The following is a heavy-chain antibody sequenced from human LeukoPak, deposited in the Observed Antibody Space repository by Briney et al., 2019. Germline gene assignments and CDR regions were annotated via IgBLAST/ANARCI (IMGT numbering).Heavy chain of an antibody. D-gene: IGHD4-11*01. V-gene: IGHV3-33*05. CDR2: ISYDGSNK. Sequence: GKSLRLSCEASGFTFSSYGMHWVRQAPGRGLEWVALISYDGSNKNYADSVKGRFIISRDDSKNTLYLQMSSLRAEDTAVYYCARKQLPLYYFYYGMDVWGRGTTVTVPS. CDR1: GFTFSSYG. J-gene: IGHJ6*04. CDR3: ARKQLPLYYFYYGMDV.